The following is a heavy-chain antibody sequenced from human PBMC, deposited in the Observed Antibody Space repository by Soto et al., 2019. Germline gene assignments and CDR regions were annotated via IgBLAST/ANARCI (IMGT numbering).Heavy chain of an antibody. V-gene: IGHV4-30-4*01. CDR2: IHYSGSI. CDR3: ARADDGGDRDYYGLDV. J-gene: IGHJ6*02. CDR1: GCSISTDRYH. D-gene: IGHD2-21*02. Sequence: SETLSLTCTFSGCSISTDRYHLTWIRQTPGKGLEWIGYIHYSGSIHFNPSLQSRVSMSVDTSKNLFSLKLSSVTAADTAVYFCARADDGGDRDYYGLDVWGQGTTVTVSS.